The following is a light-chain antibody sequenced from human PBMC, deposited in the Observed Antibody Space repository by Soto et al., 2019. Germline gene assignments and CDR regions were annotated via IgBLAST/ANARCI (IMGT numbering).Light chain of an antibody. CDR2: GVS. J-gene: IGKJ2*01. V-gene: IGKV1-39*01. Sequence: DIQMTQFPSSLSASAGERVTITCQASQSVSTYLSWYVQEPGSAPKLLIYGVSKLESGIAPRFTGSGLATEFTLTINSLQPEDFAVYFCQQTYMVPYTFGQGTKVEI. CDR3: QQTYMVPYT. CDR1: QSVSTY.